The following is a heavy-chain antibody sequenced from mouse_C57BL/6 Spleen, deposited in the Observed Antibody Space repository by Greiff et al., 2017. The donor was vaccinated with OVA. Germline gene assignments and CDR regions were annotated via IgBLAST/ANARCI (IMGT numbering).Heavy chain of an antibody. V-gene: IGHV1-69*01. CDR2: IDPSDSYT. CDR3: ARGGTAQAKNFDY. J-gene: IGHJ2*01. CDR1: GYTFTSYW. Sequence: QVHVKQPGAELVMPGASVKLSCKASGYTFTSYWMHWVKQRPGQGLEWIGEIDPSDSYTNYNQKFKGKSTLTVDKSSSTAYMQLSSLTSEDSAVYYCARGGTAQAKNFDYWGQGTTLTVSS. D-gene: IGHD3-2*02.